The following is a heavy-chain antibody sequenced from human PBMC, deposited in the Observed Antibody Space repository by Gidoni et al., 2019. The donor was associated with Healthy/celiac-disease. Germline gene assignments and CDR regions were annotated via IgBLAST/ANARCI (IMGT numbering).Heavy chain of an antibody. CDR2: INPNSGGT. CDR1: GYTFTGYY. V-gene: IGHV1-2*02. J-gene: IGHJ4*02. D-gene: IGHD2-15*01. CDR3: ARGVVVVVAATSLGRLFDY. Sequence: QVQLVQSGAEVKKPGASVKVPCKASGYTFTGYYMHWVRQAPGQGLEWMGWINPNSGGTNYAQKFQGRVTMTRDTSISTAYMELSRLRSDDTAVYYCARGVVVVVAATSLGRLFDYWGQGTLVTVSS.